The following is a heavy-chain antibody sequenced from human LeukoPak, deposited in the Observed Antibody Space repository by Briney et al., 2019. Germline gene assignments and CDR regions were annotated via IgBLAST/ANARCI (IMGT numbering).Heavy chain of an antibody. CDR1: GYTFTSYH. J-gene: IGHJ4*02. CDR3: WRGGELAARPLDY. D-gene: IGHD6-6*01. CDR2: INPSGGGR. V-gene: IGHV1-46*01. Sequence: GASVKVSCKSSGYTFTSYHMHWVRQAPGQGLEWMGIINPSGGGRSYEQKFQGRVTITRDMSTSTVYIELSSMRSEDTAVYYCWRGGELAARPLDYWGQGTLVTVSS.